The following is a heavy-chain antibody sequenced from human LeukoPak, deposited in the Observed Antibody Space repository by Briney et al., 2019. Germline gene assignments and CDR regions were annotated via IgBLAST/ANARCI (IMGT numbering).Heavy chain of an antibody. V-gene: IGHV4-4*07. CDR1: GGSISSYY. D-gene: IGHD6-6*01. Sequence: PSETLSPTCTVSGGSISSYYWSWIRQPAGKGLEWIGRIYTSGSTNYNPSLKSRVTISVDTSKNQFSLKLSSVTAADTAVYYCARIGLEGIAARFGLDIWGQGTMVTVSS. J-gene: IGHJ3*02. CDR3: ARIGLEGIAARFGLDI. CDR2: IYTSGST.